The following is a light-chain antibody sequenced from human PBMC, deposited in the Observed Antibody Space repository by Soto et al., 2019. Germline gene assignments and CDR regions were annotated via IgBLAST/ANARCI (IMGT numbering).Light chain of an antibody. CDR3: SSYAGSNRV. J-gene: IGLJ1*01. Sequence: QSVLTQPPSASGSPGQSVTISCTGTSSDVGGYNYVSWYQQLPGKAPKLMIYEVSKRPSGVPDRFSGSKSGNTASLTVSGLQAEDEADYYCSSYAGSNRVFGTGTKVTV. CDR1: SSDVGGYNY. CDR2: EVS. V-gene: IGLV2-8*01.